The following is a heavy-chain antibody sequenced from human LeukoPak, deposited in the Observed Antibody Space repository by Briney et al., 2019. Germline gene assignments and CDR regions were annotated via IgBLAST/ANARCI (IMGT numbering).Heavy chain of an antibody. Sequence: SETLSLTCTVSGGSISSYYWSWIRQPPGKGLEWIGYIYYSGTTNYNPSLKSRVTISVDTSKNQFSLKLSSVTAADTAVYYCARDDHSSGWYYGFDYWGQGTLVTVSS. V-gene: IGHV4-59*12. CDR3: ARDDHSSGWYYGFDY. D-gene: IGHD6-19*01. CDR2: IYYSGTT. CDR1: GGSISSYY. J-gene: IGHJ4*02.